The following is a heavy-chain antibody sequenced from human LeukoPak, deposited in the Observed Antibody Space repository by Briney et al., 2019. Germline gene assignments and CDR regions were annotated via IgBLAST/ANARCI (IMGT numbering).Heavy chain of an antibody. Sequence: SETLSLTCAVSGGSISSGGYSWSWIRQPPGKGLEWIGYIYHSRSTYYNPSLKSRVTISVDRSKNQFSLKLSSVTAADTAVYYCARGRGSNYFDYWGQGTLVTVSS. CDR3: ARGRGSNYFDY. J-gene: IGHJ4*02. CDR1: GGSISSGGYS. CDR2: IYHSRST. D-gene: IGHD3-16*01. V-gene: IGHV4-30-2*01.